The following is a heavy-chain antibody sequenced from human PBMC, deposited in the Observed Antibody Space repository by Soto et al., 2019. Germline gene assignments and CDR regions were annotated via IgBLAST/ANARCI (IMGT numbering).Heavy chain of an antibody. Sequence: QVQLVESGGGVVQPGRSLRLSCAASGFTFSSYGMHWVRQAPGKGLEWVAVISYDGSNKYYADSVKGRFTISRDNSKNTPYLQMNSLRAEDTAVYYCAKVQTSSSRGWFDPWGQGTLVTVSS. J-gene: IGHJ5*02. CDR2: ISYDGSNK. CDR1: GFTFSSYG. D-gene: IGHD6-13*01. CDR3: AKVQTSSSRGWFDP. V-gene: IGHV3-30*18.